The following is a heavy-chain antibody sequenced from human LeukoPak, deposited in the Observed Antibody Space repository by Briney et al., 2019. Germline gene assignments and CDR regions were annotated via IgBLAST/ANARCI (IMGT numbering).Heavy chain of an antibody. D-gene: IGHD3-10*01. CDR3: ARDLGITMVRGVFFGRNWFDP. CDR2: IYYSGST. Sequence: SETLSLTCTVSGGSISSYYWSWIRQPPGKGLEWIGYIYYSGSTNYNPSLKSRVSISVDTSKNQFSLKLSSVTAADTAVYYCARDLGITMVRGVFFGRNWFDPWGQGTLVTVSS. V-gene: IGHV4-59*01. J-gene: IGHJ5*02. CDR1: GGSISSYY.